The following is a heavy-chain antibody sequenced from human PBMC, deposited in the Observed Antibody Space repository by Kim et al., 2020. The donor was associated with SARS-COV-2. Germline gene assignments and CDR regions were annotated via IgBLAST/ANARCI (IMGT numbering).Heavy chain of an antibody. CDR1: GGSFSGYY. CDR3: ARGPQVAVAAIYYYYYYGMDV. J-gene: IGHJ6*02. Sequence: SETLSLTCAVYGGSFSGYYWSWIRQPPGKGLEWIGEINHSGSTNYNPSLKSRVTISVDTSKNQFSLKLSSVTAADTAVYYCARGPQVAVAAIYYYYYYGMDVWGQGTTVTVSS. CDR2: INHSGST. D-gene: IGHD2-15*01. V-gene: IGHV4-34*01.